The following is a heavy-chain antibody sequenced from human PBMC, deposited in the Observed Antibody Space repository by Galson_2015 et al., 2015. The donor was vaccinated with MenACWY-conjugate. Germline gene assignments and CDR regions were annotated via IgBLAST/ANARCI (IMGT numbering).Heavy chain of an antibody. V-gene: IGHV3-30*02. CDR3: AKGALYDSSDYYDY. D-gene: IGHD3-22*01. CDR1: GFTFSNYG. CDR2: IRPDGSIT. Sequence: SLRLSCAASGFTFSNYGMHWVRQATGKGLEWVGFIRPDGSITNYADYVKGRFTISRDISKNTVYLQMSSLRAEDTAVYYCAKGALYDSSDYYDYWGQGTLVTVSS. J-gene: IGHJ4*02.